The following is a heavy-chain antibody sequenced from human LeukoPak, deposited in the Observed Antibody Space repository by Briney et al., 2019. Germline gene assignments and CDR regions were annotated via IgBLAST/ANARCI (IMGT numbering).Heavy chain of an antibody. D-gene: IGHD1-26*01. J-gene: IGHJ4*02. CDR1: GFTFSTYA. CDR3: AKVWSVGANFDYFDY. Sequence: GGSLRLSCAASGFTFSTYAMRWVRQAPGKGLEYVSAISSDGGSTYYADSVKGRFTISRDNSKNTLYLQMNSLRAEDTAVYYCAKVWSVGANFDYFDYWCQGTLVIVSA. V-gene: IGHV3-23*01. CDR2: ISSDGGST.